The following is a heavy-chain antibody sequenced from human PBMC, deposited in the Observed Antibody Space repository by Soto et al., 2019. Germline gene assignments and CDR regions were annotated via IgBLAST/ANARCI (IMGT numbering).Heavy chain of an antibody. J-gene: IGHJ4*02. V-gene: IGHV1-69*13. CDR1: GGTFSSYA. CDR2: IVPIFGTA. CDR3: ARAGQQLVLGLAPNFDY. Sequence: SVKVSCKASGGTFSSYAISWVRQAPGQGLEWMGGIVPIFGTANYAQKFQGRVTITADESTSTAYMELSSLRSEDTAVYYCARAGQQLVLGLAPNFDYWGQGALVTVSS. D-gene: IGHD6-13*01.